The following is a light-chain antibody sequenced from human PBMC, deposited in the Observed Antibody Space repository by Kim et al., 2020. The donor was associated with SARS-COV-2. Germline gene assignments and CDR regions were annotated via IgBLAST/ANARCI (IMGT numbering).Light chain of an antibody. CDR1: SSAVGSYNL. CDR3: CSYAGSDTFV. V-gene: IGLV2-23*02. CDR2: EVS. J-gene: IGLJ1*01. Sequence: GQSITISCTGTSSAVGSYNLVSWYQQHPGKAPKLMIYEVSKRPSGVSNRFSGSKSGNTASLTISGLQAEDEADYYCCSYAGSDTFVFGTGTKVTVL.